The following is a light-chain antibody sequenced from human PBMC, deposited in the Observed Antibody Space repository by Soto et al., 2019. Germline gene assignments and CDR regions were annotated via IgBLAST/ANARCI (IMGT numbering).Light chain of an antibody. J-gene: IGKJ1*01. V-gene: IGKV3-15*01. Sequence: DIVMTQSPATLSVAPGERVTFSCRASQGVSRKLAWYQHKPGQAPRLLISGASTGATGIPARFSGSGSGTDFTLTISGLDPEDFAVYYCQVYGISPKTFGQGTKVE. CDR2: GAS. CDR1: QGVSRK. CDR3: QVYGISPKT.